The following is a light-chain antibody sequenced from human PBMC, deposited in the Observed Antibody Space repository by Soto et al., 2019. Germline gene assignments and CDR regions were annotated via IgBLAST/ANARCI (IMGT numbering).Light chain of an antibody. CDR2: EVT. CDR1: SSDIGGYNY. Sequence: QSALTQPPSAYGSPGQSVTISCTGTSSDIGGYNYVSWYQQHPGKAPKLMIYEVTKRPSGVPDRFSGSKSGNTASLTVSGLQAEDEADYYCSSYAVRTLEFGGGTKVTVL. V-gene: IGLV2-8*01. CDR3: SSYAVRTLE. J-gene: IGLJ2*01.